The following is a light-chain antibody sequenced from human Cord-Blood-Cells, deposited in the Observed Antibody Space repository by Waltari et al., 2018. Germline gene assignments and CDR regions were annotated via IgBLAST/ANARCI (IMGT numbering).Light chain of an antibody. CDR2: RNN. Sequence: QSVLTQPTSASGTPGQRVTISCSGSSSNIGSNYVYWYQQLPGTAPKLLIYRNNQRPSGVPDRFSGSKSGTSASLAISGLRSGDEADYYCAAWDDSLSGRVFGGGTKLTVL. CDR1: SSNIGSNY. J-gene: IGLJ3*02. CDR3: AAWDDSLSGRV. V-gene: IGLV1-47*01.